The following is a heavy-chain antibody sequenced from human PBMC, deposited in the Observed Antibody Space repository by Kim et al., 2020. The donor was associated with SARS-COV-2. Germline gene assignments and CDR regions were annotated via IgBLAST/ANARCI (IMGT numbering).Heavy chain of an antibody. CDR1: GFTFSSFA. J-gene: IGHJ4*02. CDR2: ISGSGGGT. D-gene: IGHD3-10*01. V-gene: IGHV3-23*01. CDR3: AKAPSRVRFDY. Sequence: GGSLRLSCAASGFTFSSFAMSWVRQAPGKGLEWVSTISGSGGGTYYAESVKGRFTISRDNSNNTLYLQMSSLRVEDTAVYYCAKAPSRVRFDYWGQGTLVTVSS.